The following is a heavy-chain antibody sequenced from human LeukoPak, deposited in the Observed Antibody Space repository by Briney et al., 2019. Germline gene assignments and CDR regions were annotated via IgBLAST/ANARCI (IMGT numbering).Heavy chain of an antibody. D-gene: IGHD3-22*01. Sequence: SVKVSCKASGFTFTSSPMQWVRQARGQRLEWIGWIAVGSGNTNYAQKFQGRVTITRDMSTSTAYMELSSLRSEDTAVYYCAAVFGSGYYYYFDYWGQGALVTVSS. CDR2: IAVGSGNT. CDR1: GFTFTSSP. J-gene: IGHJ4*02. V-gene: IGHV1-58*02. CDR3: AAVFGSGYYYYFDY.